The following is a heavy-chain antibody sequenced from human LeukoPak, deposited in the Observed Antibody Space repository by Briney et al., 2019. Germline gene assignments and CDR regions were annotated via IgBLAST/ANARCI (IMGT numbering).Heavy chain of an antibody. V-gene: IGHV3-21*01. CDR1: GFTFSSYS. J-gene: IGHJ4*02. D-gene: IGHD2-2*01. Sequence: GGSPRLSCAASGFTFSSYSMNWVRQAPGKGLEWVSSITRSSSFLYYADSVKGRFTISRDNAKNSLYLQMSSLRAEDTAVYYCASEIPNLRYCSSTSCDYWGQGTLVTVSS. CDR2: ITRSSSFL. CDR3: ASEIPNLRYCSSTSCDY.